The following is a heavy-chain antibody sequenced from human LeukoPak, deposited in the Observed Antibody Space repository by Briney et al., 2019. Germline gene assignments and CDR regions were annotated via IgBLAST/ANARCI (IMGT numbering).Heavy chain of an antibody. D-gene: IGHD3-16*02. V-gene: IGHV4-61*08. J-gene: IGHJ3*02. Sequence: SETLSLTCTVSGGSISSGGYYWSWIRQPPGKGLEWIGYIHYSGDTNYSPSLKSRVTISVDTSKNQFSLKLSSVTAADTAVYYCARSFTSDLAFDIWGQGTMVTVSS. CDR3: ARSFTSDLAFDI. CDR2: IHYSGDT. CDR1: GGSISSGGYY.